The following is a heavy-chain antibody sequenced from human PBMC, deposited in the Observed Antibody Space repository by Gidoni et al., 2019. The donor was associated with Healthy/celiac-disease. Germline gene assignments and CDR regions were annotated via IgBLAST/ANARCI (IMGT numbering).Heavy chain of an antibody. CDR1: GLPFDDYA. CDR2: ISWNSGSI. CDR3: AKDSGSGWDPHPIDY. Sequence: EVQLVESGGGLVQPGRSLRLSCAASGLPFDDYAMHWVRQAPGKGLEWVSGISWNSGSIGYADSVKGRFTISRDNAKNSLYLQMNSLRAEDTALYYCAKDSGSGWDPHPIDYWGQGTLVTVSS. J-gene: IGHJ4*02. V-gene: IGHV3-9*01. D-gene: IGHD6-19*01.